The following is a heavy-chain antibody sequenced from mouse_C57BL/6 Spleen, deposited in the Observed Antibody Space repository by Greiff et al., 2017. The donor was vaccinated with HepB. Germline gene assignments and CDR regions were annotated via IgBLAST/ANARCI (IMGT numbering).Heavy chain of an antibody. Sequence: EVQLQESGPELVKPGASVKISCKASGYSFTGYYMNWVKQSPEKSLEWIGEINPSTGGTTYNQKFKAKATLTVDKSSSTAYMQLKSLTSEDSAVYYCARFPKYFDYWGQGTTLTVSS. J-gene: IGHJ2*01. CDR3: ARFPKYFDY. V-gene: IGHV1-42*01. CDR2: INPSTGGT. CDR1: GYSFTGYY.